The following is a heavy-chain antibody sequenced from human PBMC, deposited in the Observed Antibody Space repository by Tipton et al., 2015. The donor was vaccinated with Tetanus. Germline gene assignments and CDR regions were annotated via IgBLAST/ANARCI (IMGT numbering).Heavy chain of an antibody. Sequence: SLRLSCAASGFTFTSYAMSWVRQVPGKGLEWVSVISGSGGSTYYADSVKGRFTISRDNSKNTLYLQMNSLRAEDTAVYYCAKGLWYSSSSYFDYWGQGTLVTVSS. V-gene: IGHV3-23*01. D-gene: IGHD6-6*01. CDR3: AKGLWYSSSSYFDY. CDR2: ISGSGGST. CDR1: GFTFTSYA. J-gene: IGHJ4*02.